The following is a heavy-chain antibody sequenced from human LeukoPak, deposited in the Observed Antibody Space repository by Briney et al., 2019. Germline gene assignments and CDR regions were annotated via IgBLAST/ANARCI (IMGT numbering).Heavy chain of an antibody. CDR3: ARSTLIEYYDFWSGYYEANYFDY. CDR2: IYYSGCT. CDR1: GGSISSYY. V-gene: IGHV4-59*01. D-gene: IGHD3-3*01. Sequence: PSETLSPTCTVSGGSISSYYWSWIRQPPGKGLEWIRYIYYSGCTNYNPSLKSRVTISVDTSKNQFSLKLSSVTAADTAVYYCARSTLIEYYDFWSGYYEANYFDYWGQGTLVTVSS. J-gene: IGHJ4*02.